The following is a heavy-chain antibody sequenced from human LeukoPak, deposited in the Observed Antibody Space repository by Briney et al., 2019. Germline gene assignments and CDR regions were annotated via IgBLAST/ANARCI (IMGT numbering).Heavy chain of an antibody. CDR1: GFSFSSYE. V-gene: IGHV3-21*01. J-gene: IGHJ5*02. CDR3: ARESHEGATRAYNWFDP. D-gene: IGHD1-26*01. CDR2: ISSSSSYI. Sequence: GGSLRLSCAASGFSFSSYEMNWVRQAPGKGLEWVSSISSSSSYIYYADSVKGRFSFSRDNSNNTLYLQMNNLRPEDTALYYCARESHEGATRAYNWFDPWGQGTLVSVSS.